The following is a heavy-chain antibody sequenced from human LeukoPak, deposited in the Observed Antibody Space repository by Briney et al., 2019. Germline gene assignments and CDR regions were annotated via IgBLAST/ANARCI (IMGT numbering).Heavy chain of an antibody. Sequence: ASVKVSCKASGYTFTGYYLHWVRQAPGQGLEWMGWIHPNSGGTNFAQKFQGRVSMTRDTSVSTAHMELSRLKSDDTAVFYCARDDGAYFSFDSWGQGTLVTVSS. V-gene: IGHV1-2*02. J-gene: IGHJ4*02. CDR1: GYTFTGYY. CDR2: IHPNSGGT. CDR3: ARDDGAYFSFDS. D-gene: IGHD4-17*01.